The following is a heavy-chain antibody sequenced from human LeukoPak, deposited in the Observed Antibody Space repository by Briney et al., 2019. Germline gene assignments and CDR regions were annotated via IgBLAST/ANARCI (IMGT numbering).Heavy chain of an antibody. J-gene: IGHJ4*02. Sequence: GGSLRLSCAASGFTFSSYAMHWVRQAPGKGLEWVAVISYDGSNKYYADSVKGRFTISRDNAKNSLYLEMNSLRAEDTAVYYCARDLLRDIVATIMAYWGQGTLVTVSS. D-gene: IGHD5-12*01. CDR1: GFTFSSYA. V-gene: IGHV3-30-3*01. CDR2: ISYDGSNK. CDR3: ARDLLRDIVATIMAY.